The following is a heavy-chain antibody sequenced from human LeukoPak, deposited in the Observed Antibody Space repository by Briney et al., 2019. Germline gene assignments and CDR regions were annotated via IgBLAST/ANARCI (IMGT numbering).Heavy chain of an antibody. Sequence: SGGSLRLSCVASGFTFSSYAMSWVRQAPGKGLEWVSVISGGGDSTYYADSVKGRFTISRDNSKNTLYLQMNSLRGEDTAVYFCAKDVGPNWFDPRGQGILVTVSS. J-gene: IGHJ5*02. CDR2: ISGGGDST. CDR1: GFTFSSYA. CDR3: AKDVGPNWFDP. D-gene: IGHD1-26*01. V-gene: IGHV3-23*01.